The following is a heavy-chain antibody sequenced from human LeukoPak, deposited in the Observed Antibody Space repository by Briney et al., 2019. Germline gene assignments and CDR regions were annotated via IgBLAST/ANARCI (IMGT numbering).Heavy chain of an antibody. CDR1: GGSFSVYY. CDR2: INHSGST. V-gene: IGHV4-34*01. J-gene: IGHJ4*02. Sequence: PSETLSLTCAVYGGSFSVYYWSWIRQPPGKGLEWIGEINHSGSTNYNPSLKSRVTISVDTSKNQFSLKLSSVTAADTAVYYCARVSDIVVVPAAVAYFDYWGQGTLVTVSS. CDR3: ARVSDIVVVPAAVAYFDY. D-gene: IGHD2-2*01.